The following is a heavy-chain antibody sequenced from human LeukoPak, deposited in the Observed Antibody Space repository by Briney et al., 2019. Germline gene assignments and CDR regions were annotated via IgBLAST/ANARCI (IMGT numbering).Heavy chain of an antibody. Sequence: SETLSLTCAVYGGSFSGYYWSWIRQPPGKGLEWIGYIYYSGSTNYNPSLKSRVTISVDTSKNQFSLKLSSVTAADTAVYYCARAAAAAPYYYGMDVWGQGTTVTVSS. CDR3: ARAAAAAPYYYGMDV. D-gene: IGHD6-13*01. J-gene: IGHJ6*02. CDR1: GGSFSGYY. V-gene: IGHV4-59*01. CDR2: IYYSGST.